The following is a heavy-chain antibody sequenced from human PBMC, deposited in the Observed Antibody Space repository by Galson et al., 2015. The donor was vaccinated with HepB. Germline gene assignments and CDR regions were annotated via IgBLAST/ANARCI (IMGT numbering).Heavy chain of an antibody. V-gene: IGHV3-30*18. CDR1: GFTFSSYG. CDR2: ISYDGSNK. Sequence: SLRLSCAASGFTFSSYGMHWVRQAPGKGLEWVAVISYDGSNKYYADSVKGRFTISRDNSKNTLYLQMNSLRAEDTAVYYCAKSNPPVLLRAGYFDYWGQGTLVTVSS. D-gene: IGHD3-10*01. CDR3: AKSNPPVLLRAGYFDY. J-gene: IGHJ4*02.